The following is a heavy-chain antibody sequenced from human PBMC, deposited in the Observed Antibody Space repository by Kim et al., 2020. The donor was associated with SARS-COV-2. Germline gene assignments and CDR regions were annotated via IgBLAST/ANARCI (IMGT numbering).Heavy chain of an antibody. V-gene: IGHV3-21*01. CDR2: ISSSSSYI. CDR1: GFTFSSYS. J-gene: IGHJ6*02. D-gene: IGHD6-13*01. CDR3: ARERKQLGMDV. Sequence: GGSLRLSCAASGFTFSSYSMNWVRQAPGKGLEWVSSISSSSSYIYYADSVKGRFTISRDNAKNSLYLQMNSLRAEDTAVYYCARERKQLGMDVWGQGTTVTVSS.